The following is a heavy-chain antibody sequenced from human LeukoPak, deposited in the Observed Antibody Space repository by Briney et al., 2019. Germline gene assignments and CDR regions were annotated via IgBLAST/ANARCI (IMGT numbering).Heavy chain of an antibody. V-gene: IGHV4-39*07. J-gene: IGHJ4*02. CDR1: GASLSSSGYY. D-gene: IGHD3-10*01. CDR2: ILYSGTP. CDR3: ARDQLWFGELFLDY. Sequence: SETLSLTCIVSGASLSSSGYYWGWIRQPPGKGLEWVGSILYSGTPYYSTSLKGRVTMSLDTSKNQFSLKLNSVTAADTAVYYCARDQLWFGELFLDYWGQGTLVTVSS.